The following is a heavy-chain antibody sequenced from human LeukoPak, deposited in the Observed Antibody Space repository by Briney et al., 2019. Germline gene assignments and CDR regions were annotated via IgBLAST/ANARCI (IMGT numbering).Heavy chain of an antibody. CDR1: GFTFSSYG. Sequence: GGSMRLSCAASGFTFSSYGMHWVRQAPGKGLEWVAFIRYDGSNKYYADSVKGRFTISRDNSKNTLYLQMNSLRAEDTAVYYCAKERAYYDFWSGYYIDYWGQGTLVTVSS. J-gene: IGHJ4*02. CDR3: AKERAYYDFWSGYYIDY. V-gene: IGHV3-30*02. CDR2: IRYDGSNK. D-gene: IGHD3-3*01.